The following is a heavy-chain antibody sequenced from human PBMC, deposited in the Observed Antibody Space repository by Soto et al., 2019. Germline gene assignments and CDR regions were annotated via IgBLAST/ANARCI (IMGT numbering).Heavy chain of an antibody. CDR2: IYPGDSDT. CDR3: ARRRYDFWSGYYDYYYGMDV. CDR1: GYNCTNYW. D-gene: IGHD3-3*01. J-gene: IGHJ6*02. V-gene: IGHV5-51*01. Sequence: GVSQKNSSKGSGYNCTNYWIGWVRQIPGKGLEWMGIIYPGDSDTRYSPSFQGQVTISADKSISTAYLQWSSLKASDTAMYYCARRRYDFWSGYYDYYYGMDVWGQGTTVTVSS.